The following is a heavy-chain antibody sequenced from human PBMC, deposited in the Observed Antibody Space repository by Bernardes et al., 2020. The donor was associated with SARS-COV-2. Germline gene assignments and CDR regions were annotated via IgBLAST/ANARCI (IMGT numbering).Heavy chain of an antibody. CDR2: ISASGGGT. V-gene: IGHV3-23*01. CDR1: GFTFSGYA. Sequence: GGSLRLSCAASGFTFSGYAMSWVRQAPGKGLEWVSAISASGGGTYYGDSVKGRFTISRDNSMKTLWLQMNSLRAEDTAVYYCATVGTETFTSSSHYDFYGLDVWGQGTTVTVS. J-gene: IGHJ6*02. D-gene: IGHD6-6*01. CDR3: ATVGTETFTSSSHYDFYGLDV.